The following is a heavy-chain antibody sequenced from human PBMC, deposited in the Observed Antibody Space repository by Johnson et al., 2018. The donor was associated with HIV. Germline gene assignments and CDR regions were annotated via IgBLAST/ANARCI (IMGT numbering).Heavy chain of an antibody. CDR1: GFNFNIYA. J-gene: IGHJ3*02. CDR3: VRDPTTQDLRLTGDFGAFDI. Sequence: QVQLVESGGGVVQPGRSLRLSCAASGFNFNIYAMHWVRQAPGKGLEWVSVISYDGSNKYYADSVKGRFTISRDNAKNSLYLQMNSLRAEDTALYYCVRDPTTQDLRLTGDFGAFDIWGQGTMVTVSS. CDR2: ISYDGSNK. V-gene: IGHV3-30-3*01. D-gene: IGHD7-27*01.